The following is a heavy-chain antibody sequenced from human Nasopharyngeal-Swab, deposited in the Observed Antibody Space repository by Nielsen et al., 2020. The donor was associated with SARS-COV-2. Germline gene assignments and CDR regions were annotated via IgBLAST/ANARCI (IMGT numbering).Heavy chain of an antibody. J-gene: IGHJ4*02. CDR3: ARDQRGSGWYSWSQGLDY. D-gene: IGHD6-19*01. CDR2: IYDSGST. V-gene: IGHV4-59*01. Sequence: RQAPGKGLEWIGYIYDSGSTNYNPSLKSRVTISVDMSKNQFSLKLSSVTAADTAVYYCARDQRGSGWYSWSQGLDYWGQGTLVTISS.